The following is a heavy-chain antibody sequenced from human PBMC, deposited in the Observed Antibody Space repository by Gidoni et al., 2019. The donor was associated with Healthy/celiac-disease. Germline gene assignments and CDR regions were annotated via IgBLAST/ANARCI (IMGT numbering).Heavy chain of an antibody. D-gene: IGHD4-4*01. Sequence: QVQLQESGPGRVKPSETLSLTCAVSAYSIDTDFYWSWIRQSPGKGLEWIVSIYHDGDTYYNSSLKSRITISIDRSKKKCSLNLRSVTAADTAIYYCTKDAWDLSKSVYWGRGTLVTVSS. CDR3: TKDAWDLSKSVY. CDR1: AYSIDTDFY. CDR2: IYHDGDT. J-gene: IGHJ4*02. V-gene: IGHV4-38-2*02.